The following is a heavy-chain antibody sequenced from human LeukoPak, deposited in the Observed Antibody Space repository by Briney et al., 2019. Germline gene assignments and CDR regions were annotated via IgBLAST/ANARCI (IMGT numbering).Heavy chain of an antibody. CDR1: GYTLTGLS. V-gene: IGHV1-24*01. CDR3: ATRGSSGYYPEFDY. D-gene: IGHD3-22*01. Sequence: ASVKVSCKVSGYTLTGLSMHWVRQAPGKGLEWMGGFDPEDGETIYAQKFQGRVTMTEDTSTDTAYMELSSLRSEDTAVYYCATRGSSGYYPEFDYWGQGTLVTVSS. J-gene: IGHJ4*02. CDR2: FDPEDGET.